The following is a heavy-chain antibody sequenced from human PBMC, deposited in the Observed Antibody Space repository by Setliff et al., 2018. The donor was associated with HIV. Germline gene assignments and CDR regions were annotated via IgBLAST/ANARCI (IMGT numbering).Heavy chain of an antibody. D-gene: IGHD1-7*01. J-gene: IGHJ3*01. V-gene: IGHV3-33*01. CDR1: GFTFRNYG. CDR3: ARSKSLTGTTADAFDV. Sequence: PGGSLRLSCEAFGFTFRNYGMHWVRQAPGKGLEWVAVIWHDGSKKYYADSVKGRFTISRDNSKNTQYLQMNSLRAEDTAVYYCARSKSLTGTTADAFDVWGQGTMVTVSS. CDR2: IWHDGSKK.